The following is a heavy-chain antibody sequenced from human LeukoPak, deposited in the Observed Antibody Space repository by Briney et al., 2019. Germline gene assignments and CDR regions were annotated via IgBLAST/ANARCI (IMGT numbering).Heavy chain of an antibody. V-gene: IGHV4-59*01. J-gene: IGHJ4*02. CDR1: GFTFSSYS. CDR3: ARAPTTVVTPYYFDY. D-gene: IGHD4-23*01. CDR2: IYNSGST. Sequence: PGGSLRLSCAASGFTFSSYSMNWVRQAPGKGLEWIGYIYNSGSTNHNPSLKSRVTISLDTSKNQFSLKLSSVTAADTAVYYCARAPTTVVTPYYFDYWGQGTLVTVSS.